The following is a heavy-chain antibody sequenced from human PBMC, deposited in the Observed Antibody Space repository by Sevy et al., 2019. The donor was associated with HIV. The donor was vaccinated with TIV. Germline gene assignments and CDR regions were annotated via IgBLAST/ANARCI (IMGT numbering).Heavy chain of an antibody. Sequence: GGSLRLSCAASGFIFSDYYMAWVRQAPGKGLEWISYVSRGGYTIYYADSVEGRFSISRDDAKDSLFLQMASLMAEDTAFYYGARGAHYDDADWGFDYWGQGALVTVSS. J-gene: IGHJ4*02. CDR2: VSRGGYTI. V-gene: IGHV3-11*01. CDR1: GFIFSDYY. CDR3: ARGAHYDDADWGFDY. D-gene: IGHD3-22*01.